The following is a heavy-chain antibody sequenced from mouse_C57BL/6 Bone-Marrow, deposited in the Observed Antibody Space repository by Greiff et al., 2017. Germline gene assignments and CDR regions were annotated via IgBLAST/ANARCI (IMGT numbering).Heavy chain of an antibody. V-gene: IGHV1-50*01. Sequence: QVQLQQSGAELVKPGASVKLSCKASGYTFTSYWMQWVNQRPGQGLEWIGKIDPSDGYTNYNQKFKGKATLTVDTSSSTAYMQLSSLTSEDSAVYYCARGTSVLVWYFDDWGTGTTVTVSS. CDR3: ARGTSVLVWYFDD. CDR2: IDPSDGYT. D-gene: IGHD1-1*01. CDR1: GYTFTSYW. J-gene: IGHJ1*03.